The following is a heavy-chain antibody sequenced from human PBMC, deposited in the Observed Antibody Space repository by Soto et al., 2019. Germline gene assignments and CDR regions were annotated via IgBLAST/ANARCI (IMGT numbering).Heavy chain of an antibody. J-gene: IGHJ4*02. Sequence: QVQLQESGPGLVKPSETLSLTCTVSGGSISSYYWSWIRQPPEKGLEWIGYIYYSGSTNYNPSPKSRVTISIDTSKNQFSLKLSSVTAADTAVYYCARHYSSSWYYFDYWGQGTLVTVSS. V-gene: IGHV4-59*01. D-gene: IGHD6-13*01. CDR3: ARHYSSSWYYFDY. CDR2: IYYSGST. CDR1: GGSISSYY.